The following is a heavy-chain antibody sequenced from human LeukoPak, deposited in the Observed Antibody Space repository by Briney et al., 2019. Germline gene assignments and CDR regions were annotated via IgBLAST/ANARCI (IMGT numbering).Heavy chain of an antibody. J-gene: IGHJ6*02. D-gene: IGHD3-10*01. V-gene: IGHV4-34*01. CDR1: GGSFSGYY. CDR3: ARAPITMVRGVIPHYGMDV. CDR2: IDHSGST. Sequence: SETLSLTCAVYGGSFSGYYWSWIRQPPGKGLEWIGEIDHSGSTNYNPSLKSRVTISVDTSKNQFSLKLSSVTAADTAVYYCARAPITMVRGVIPHYGMDVWGQGTTVTVSS.